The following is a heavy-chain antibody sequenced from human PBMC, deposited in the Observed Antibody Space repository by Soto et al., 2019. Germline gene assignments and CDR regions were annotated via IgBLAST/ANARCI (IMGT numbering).Heavy chain of an antibody. V-gene: IGHV4-59*01. Sequence: QVQLQESGPGLVSPSETLSLTCTVSGGSISSDYWTWVRQPPGKGLEWIGYIYYSGTTNYNPSLWMRAAEAVATPKNQFSLKPSSVTAADTAVYYCAACSGGSCGTYYYYCGMDVWGQGTTVTVSS. CDR3: AACSGGSCGTYYYYCGMDV. CDR1: GGSISSDY. CDR2: IYYSGTT. D-gene: IGHD2-8*02. J-gene: IGHJ6*02.